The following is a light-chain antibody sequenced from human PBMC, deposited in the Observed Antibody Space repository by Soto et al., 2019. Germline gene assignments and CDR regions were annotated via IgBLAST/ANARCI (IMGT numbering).Light chain of an antibody. Sequence: EIVLTQSPATLSVSPGERATLSCRASQSFSSHLAWYQQRPGQAPRLLIYGTSTRATGVPARFSGSGSGTQFTLTISSLQSEDFALYYCQHYNNWPPGVTFGPGTKVDFK. CDR1: QSFSSH. V-gene: IGKV3-15*01. CDR2: GTS. J-gene: IGKJ3*01. CDR3: QHYNNWPPGVT.